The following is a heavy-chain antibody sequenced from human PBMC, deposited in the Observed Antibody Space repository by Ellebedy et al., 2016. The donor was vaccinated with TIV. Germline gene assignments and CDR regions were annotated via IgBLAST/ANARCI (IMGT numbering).Heavy chain of an antibody. Sequence: ASVKVSCKASGYTFTSYGFSWVRQAPGQGLEWMGWISAHNDNTNYAQKFQGRVTMTTNPSTTTAYMELTSLRSDDTAMYYCARRLRLMYSSGSFDYWGQGTPVTVSS. CDR3: ARRLRLMYSSGSFDY. CDR1: GYTFTSYG. V-gene: IGHV1-18*01. D-gene: IGHD6-19*01. CDR2: ISAHNDNT. J-gene: IGHJ4*02.